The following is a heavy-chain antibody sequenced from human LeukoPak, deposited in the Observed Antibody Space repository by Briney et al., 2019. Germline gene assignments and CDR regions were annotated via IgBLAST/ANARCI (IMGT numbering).Heavy chain of an antibody. CDR2: ISSSGGTT. Sequence: GGSLRLSCAASGFTFNNYAMTWVRQAPGKGLEWVSSISSSGGTTYSADSVKGRFTISRDSSKNTLYLQMNSLRVEDTAIYYCAKRRSNNAPTSDYWGQGTLVTVSS. V-gene: IGHV3-23*01. J-gene: IGHJ4*02. D-gene: IGHD2-2*01. CDR1: GFTFNNYA. CDR3: AKRRSNNAPTSDY.